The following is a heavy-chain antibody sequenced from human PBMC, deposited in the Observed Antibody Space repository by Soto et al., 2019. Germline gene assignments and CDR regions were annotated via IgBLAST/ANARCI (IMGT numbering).Heavy chain of an antibody. D-gene: IGHD2-21*02. CDR1: GYTFTTYA. CDR2: INTGNGKT. Sequence: ASVKVSCKASGYTFTTYAMHWVRQAPGQRLXWMGWINTGNGKTKYSPKFQGRVTITRDTSATTAYMELSSLRSEDTAVYYCARDSPTGPPLYCGGDRSIDPWGQGTLVTVSS. CDR3: ARDSPTGPPLYCGGDRSIDP. J-gene: IGHJ5*02. V-gene: IGHV1-3*04.